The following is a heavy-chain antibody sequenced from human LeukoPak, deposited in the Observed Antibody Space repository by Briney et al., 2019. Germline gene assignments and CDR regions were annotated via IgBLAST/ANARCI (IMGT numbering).Heavy chain of an antibody. D-gene: IGHD3-10*01. Sequence: GGSLRLSCAASGFIFSDYYMSWVRQAPGKGLEWLSYIDLSGNVKYYVDSVKGRFTISRDNAKNSLYLQMNSLRAEDTALYYCAHGGSGNFDYWGQGTLVTVSS. V-gene: IGHV3-11*01. CDR2: IDLSGNVK. CDR1: GFIFSDYY. J-gene: IGHJ4*02. CDR3: AHGGSGNFDY.